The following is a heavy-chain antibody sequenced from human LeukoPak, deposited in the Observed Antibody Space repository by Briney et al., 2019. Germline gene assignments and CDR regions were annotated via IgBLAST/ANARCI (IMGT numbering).Heavy chain of an antibody. Sequence: PSETLSLTCTVSGDSISSGDYYWSWIRQPAGKGLEWIGRISSSGSTNYNPSLKSRVTISVDTSKNQFSLKLSSVTAADTAVYYCARGWGLAGDYGDYYYYYYIDVWDIGATVTVSS. V-gene: IGHV4-61*02. CDR2: ISSSGST. CDR1: GDSISSGDYY. J-gene: IGHJ6*03. CDR3: ARGWGLAGDYGDYYYYYYIDV. D-gene: IGHD4-17*01.